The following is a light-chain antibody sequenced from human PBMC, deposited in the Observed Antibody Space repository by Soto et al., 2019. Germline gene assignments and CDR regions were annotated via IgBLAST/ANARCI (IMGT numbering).Light chain of an antibody. J-gene: IGKJ4*01. V-gene: IGKV1-39*01. CDR3: QQSYSTLLP. CDR1: QSISSY. CDR2: AAS. Sequence: DIQMTQSPSSLSASVGDRVTITCRASQSISSYLNWYQQKPGKDPKLLIYAASSLQSGVPSRFSGSGSGTDFTLTISSLQPEDFATYYCQQSYSTLLPFGGGTKVDIK.